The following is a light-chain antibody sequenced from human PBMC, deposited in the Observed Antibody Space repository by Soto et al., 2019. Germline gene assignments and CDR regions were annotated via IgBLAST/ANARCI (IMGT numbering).Light chain of an antibody. CDR1: QSVSSS. CDR3: QQYGISPST. J-gene: IGKJ1*01. V-gene: IGKV3-20*01. Sequence: EIVLTQAPGTLSLSPGERATLSCRASQSVSSSLAWYQQKPGQAPRLLIYGTSNRATAIPDRFSGSGSGADFTLTISRLEPEDFALYYCQQYGISPSTFGPGPKVDIK. CDR2: GTS.